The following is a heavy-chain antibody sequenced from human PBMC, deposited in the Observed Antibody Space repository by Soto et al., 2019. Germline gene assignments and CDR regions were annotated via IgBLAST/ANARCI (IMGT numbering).Heavy chain of an antibody. D-gene: IGHD3-9*01. CDR1: GDSLSRGSYY. V-gene: IGHV4-61*01. CDR3: ARAASPYFDLFSAFDP. J-gene: IGHJ5*02. Sequence: QVQLQESGPGLVKPSETLSLTCTFSGDSLSRGSYYWSWLRQPPGKRLEWIGYIYYTGTTKYHPSLKSRVTISVDTPRNQFSLKVTSVTAADTAVYYCARAASPYFDLFSAFDPWGRGTLVTVSS. CDR2: IYYTGTT.